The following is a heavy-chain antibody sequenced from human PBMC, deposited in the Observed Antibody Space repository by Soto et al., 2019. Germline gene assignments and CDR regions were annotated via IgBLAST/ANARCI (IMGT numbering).Heavy chain of an antibody. CDR2: INPKTAAT. J-gene: IGHJ6*02. V-gene: IGHV1-2*02. CDR3: ARIKWGLNYYDGMDV. CDR1: GYSFSDYF. D-gene: IGHD1-26*01. Sequence: ASVKVSCKPSGYSFSDYFIQWVRQAPGQGLEWVAWINPKTAATNYAKKFQGRVSLTWDTSSTTAYMELTRLRPDDTAVYYCARIKWGLNYYDGMDVWGQGTTVTVSS.